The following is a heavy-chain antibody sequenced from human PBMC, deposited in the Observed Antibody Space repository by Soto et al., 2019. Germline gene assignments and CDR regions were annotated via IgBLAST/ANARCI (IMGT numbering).Heavy chain of an antibody. J-gene: IGHJ5*02. V-gene: IGHV1-69*01. CDR2: IIPIFGTA. CDR3: ARDSAHSSSWEENWFDP. CDR1: GGTFSSYA. Sequence: QVQLVQSGAEVKKPGSSVKVSCKASGGTFSSYAISWVRQAPGQGLEWMGGIIPIFGTANYAQKFQGSVTITADEPTSTAYMELSSLRSEDTAVYYCARDSAHSSSWEENWFDPWGQGTLVTVSS. D-gene: IGHD6-13*01.